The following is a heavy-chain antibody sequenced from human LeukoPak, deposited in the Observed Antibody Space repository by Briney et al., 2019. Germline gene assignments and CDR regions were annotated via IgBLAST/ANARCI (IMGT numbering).Heavy chain of an antibody. CDR2: INPNSGGT. D-gene: IGHD1-26*01. CDR3: AREAPKRVSSGSYGY. Sequence: ASVKVSCKASGYTFTGYYMHWVRQAPGQGLEWMGWINPNSGGTNYAQKFQGRVTMTRDTSISTAYMELSRLRSDDTAVYYCAREAPKRVSSGSYGYWGQGTLVTVSS. CDR1: GYTFTGYY. J-gene: IGHJ4*02. V-gene: IGHV1-2*02.